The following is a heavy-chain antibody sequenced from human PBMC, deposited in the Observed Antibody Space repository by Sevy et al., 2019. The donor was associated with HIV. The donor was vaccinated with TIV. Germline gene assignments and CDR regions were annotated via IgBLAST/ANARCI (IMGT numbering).Heavy chain of an antibody. Sequence: SETLSLTCTVSGGSISSYYWSWIRQPPGKGLEWIGYIYYSGSTNYNPSLKSRVTISVDTSKNQFSLKLSSVTAADTAVYYCARLGGRGRLAQYYYYGMDVWGQGTTVTVSS. D-gene: IGHD3-16*01. J-gene: IGHJ6*02. CDR1: GGSISSYY. CDR3: ARLGGRGRLAQYYYYGMDV. V-gene: IGHV4-59*13. CDR2: IYYSGST.